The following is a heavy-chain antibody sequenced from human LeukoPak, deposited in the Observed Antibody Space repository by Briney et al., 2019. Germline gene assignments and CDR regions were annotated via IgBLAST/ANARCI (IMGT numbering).Heavy chain of an antibody. CDR2: IKQAGSEK. CDR3: ARETSTEMEYHY. V-gene: IGHV3-7*01. D-gene: IGHD5-24*01. CDR1: GFTFSSYW. Sequence: GGSLRLCCATSGFTFSSYWMSWLRQAPGKGLEWVADIKQAGSEKYYVDSVKGRFTLSRDNAKNSLYLQMNSPRAENTAVYYCARETSTEMEYHYWGQGTLVSVSS. J-gene: IGHJ4*02.